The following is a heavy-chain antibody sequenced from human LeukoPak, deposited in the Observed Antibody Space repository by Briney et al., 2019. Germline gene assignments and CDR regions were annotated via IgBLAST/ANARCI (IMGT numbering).Heavy chain of an antibody. D-gene: IGHD2-2*01. J-gene: IGHJ6*02. CDR3: AREGQLLLDGYYAMDV. V-gene: IGHV3-11*01. CDR1: GFTFSDYY. CDR2: ISSSGSTI. Sequence: PGGSLRLSCAASGFTFSDYYMSWIRQAPGKGLEWVSYISSSGSTIYYADSVKGRFTISRDNAKNSLFLQMNSLRAEDTAVYFCAREGQLLLDGYYAMDVWGQGTTVTVTS.